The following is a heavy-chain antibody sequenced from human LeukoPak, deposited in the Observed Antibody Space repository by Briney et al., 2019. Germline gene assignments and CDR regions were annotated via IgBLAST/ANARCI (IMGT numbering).Heavy chain of an antibody. J-gene: IGHJ4*02. CDR3: ASTLNLLPEPYFDY. D-gene: IGHD1-14*01. Sequence: SETLSLTCTVSGGSISSYYWSWIRQPPGKGPEWIGYIYYSGSTNYNPSLKSRVTISVDTSKNQFSLKLSSVTAADTAVYYCASTLNLLPEPYFDYWGQGTLVTVSS. CDR2: IYYSGST. V-gene: IGHV4-59*08. CDR1: GGSISSYY.